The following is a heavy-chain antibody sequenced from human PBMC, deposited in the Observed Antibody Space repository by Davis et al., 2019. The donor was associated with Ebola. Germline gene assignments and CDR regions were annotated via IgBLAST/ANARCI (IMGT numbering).Heavy chain of an antibody. V-gene: IGHV4-30-2*06. CDR1: GGSISSTGYS. J-gene: IGHJ6*04. D-gene: IGHD3-3*01. Sequence: MPSETLSLTCAVSGGSISSTGYSWSWIRKSPGRGLEWIGYIYHTGSTYYNPSLKSRVTISLDRSKNQFSLKLTSVTAADTAVYYCARSWTFWDNFHGMDVWGKGITVTVSS. CDR3: ARSWTFWDNFHGMDV. CDR2: IYHTGST.